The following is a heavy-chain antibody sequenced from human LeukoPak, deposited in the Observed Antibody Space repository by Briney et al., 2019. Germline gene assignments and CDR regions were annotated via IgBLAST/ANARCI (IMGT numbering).Heavy chain of an antibody. CDR1: GGSFSGYY. J-gene: IGHJ4*02. D-gene: IGHD3-22*01. CDR3: ASESRGRTHSGTNPYYYDSSGYYPLGY. Sequence: TSETLSLTCAVYGGSFSGYYWSWIRQPPGKGLEWIGEINHSGSTNYNPSLKSRVTISVDTSKNQFSLKLSSVTAADTAVYYCASESRGRTHSGTNPYYYDSSGYYPLGYWGQGTLVTVSS. CDR2: INHSGST. V-gene: IGHV4-34*01.